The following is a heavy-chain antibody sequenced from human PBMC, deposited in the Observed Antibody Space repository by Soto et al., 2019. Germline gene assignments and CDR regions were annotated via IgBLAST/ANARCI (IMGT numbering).Heavy chain of an antibody. V-gene: IGHV1-3*01. J-gene: IGHJ4*02. CDR1: GYTFTSYP. CDR2: IYAGNGNT. CDR3: ARNNDNSNFDY. Sequence: VSVKVSCKASGYTFTSYPMHWVRQAPGQRLEWMGWIYAGNGNTTYSQKFQGRVTITRDTSASTAYMELSSLRSEDTAVYYCARNNDNSNFDYWGQGTLVTVSS. D-gene: IGHD4-4*01.